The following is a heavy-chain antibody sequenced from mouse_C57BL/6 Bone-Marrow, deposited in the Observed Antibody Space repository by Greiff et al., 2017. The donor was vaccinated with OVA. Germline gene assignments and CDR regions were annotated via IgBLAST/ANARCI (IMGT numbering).Heavy chain of an antibody. J-gene: IGHJ2*01. CDR2: INSDGGST. CDR1: EYEFPSHD. Sequence: EVQLVESGGGLVQPGESLKLSCESNEYEFPSHDMSWVRKTPEKGLELVAAINSDGGSTYYPDTIERRFIISRDNTKKTLSLQMCSLWSEDTALYYCASLHWGQGTTLTVSS. V-gene: IGHV5-2*01. CDR3: ASLH.